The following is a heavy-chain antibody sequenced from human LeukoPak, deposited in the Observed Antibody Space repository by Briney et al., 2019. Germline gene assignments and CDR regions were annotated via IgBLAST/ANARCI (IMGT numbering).Heavy chain of an antibody. Sequence: HPGGSLRLSCAASRFTFSSYSMSWVRQAPGKGLEWVSAISGSGGSTYYADSVKGRFTISRDNSKNTLYLQMNSLRAEDTAVYYCAKLAVAGLNFDYWGQGTLVTVSS. D-gene: IGHD6-19*01. CDR1: RFTFSSYS. CDR3: AKLAVAGLNFDY. J-gene: IGHJ4*02. CDR2: ISGSGGST. V-gene: IGHV3-23*01.